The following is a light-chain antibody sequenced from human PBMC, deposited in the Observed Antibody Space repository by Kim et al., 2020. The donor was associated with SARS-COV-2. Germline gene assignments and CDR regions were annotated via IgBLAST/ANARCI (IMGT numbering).Light chain of an antibody. CDR2: DAS. CDR1: QSVSSY. J-gene: IGKJ4*01. CDR3: QQRSNWPLT. Sequence: LSPGERATLSCRASQSVSSYLAWYQHKPGQAPRLLIYDASNRGTGIPARFSGSGSGTDFTLTINSLEPEDFAVYYCQQRSNWPLTFGGGTKVDIK. V-gene: IGKV3-11*01.